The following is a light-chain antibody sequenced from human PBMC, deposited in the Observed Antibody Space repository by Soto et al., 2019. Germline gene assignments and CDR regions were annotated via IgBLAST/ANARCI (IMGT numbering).Light chain of an antibody. V-gene: IGKV3-15*01. CDR3: QQYKNWPL. CDR1: HSVDSH. CDR2: GAS. J-gene: IGKJ5*01. Sequence: MVMTQSPSTLAVSPGERVTLSCGTSHSVDSHVAWYQQKPGQAPRLLLYGASTRATGIPVRLSGSGFGTVFTLTISSQQSEDFAVYYCQQYKNWPLFGQGTRLEIK.